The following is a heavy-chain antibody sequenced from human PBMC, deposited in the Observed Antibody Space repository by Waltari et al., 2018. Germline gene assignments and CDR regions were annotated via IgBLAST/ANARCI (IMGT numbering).Heavy chain of an antibody. CDR2: IYYSGST. D-gene: IGHD1-26*01. V-gene: IGHV4-39*01. Sequence: QLQLQESGPGLVKPSETLSLTCTVSGGSISSSSYYWGGIRQPPGKGLEWIGSIYYSGSTYYNPSLKSRVTISVDTSKNQVSLKLSSVTAADTAVYYCASQVGAFYFDYWGQGTLVTVSS. J-gene: IGHJ4*02. CDR1: GGSISSSSYY. CDR3: ASQVGAFYFDY.